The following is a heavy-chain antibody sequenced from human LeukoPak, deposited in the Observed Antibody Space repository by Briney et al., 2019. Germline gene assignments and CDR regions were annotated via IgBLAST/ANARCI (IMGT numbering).Heavy chain of an antibody. Sequence: GESLKISCKGSGCYFTSYWIAWVRQMPGKGLEWMGIIYPGGSETRYSPSFQGQVTISADKSVSTAYLQWSSLKTSDTAIYYCARLHSYYFDFWGQGTLVTVSS. CDR1: GCYFTSYW. CDR2: IYPGGSET. V-gene: IGHV5-51*01. J-gene: IGHJ4*02. CDR3: ARLHSYYFDF. D-gene: IGHD3-3*02.